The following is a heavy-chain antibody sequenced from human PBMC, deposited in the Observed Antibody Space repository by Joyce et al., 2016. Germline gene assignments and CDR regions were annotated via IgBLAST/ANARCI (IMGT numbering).Heavy chain of an antibody. CDR2: IFHCGST. CDR3: ARQITDYFDS. J-gene: IGHJ4*02. V-gene: IGHV4-30-2*01. Sequence: QLQLQESGSGLVQPSQTLSLTCGVSNGSISSGGSSWSWIRQPPGKGLGWIRNIFHCGSTYYNPTLKSRVNISVDTSKNQFSLNLRTVTAADTAVYYCARQITDYFDSWGPGTLVTVSS. CDR1: NGSISSGGSS. D-gene: IGHD1-14*01.